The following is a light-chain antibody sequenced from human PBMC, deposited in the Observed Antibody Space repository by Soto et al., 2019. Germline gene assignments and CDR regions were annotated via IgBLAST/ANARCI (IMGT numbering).Light chain of an antibody. CDR3: QQYDDLPYT. J-gene: IGKJ2*01. Sequence: DIQMIQSPSSLSASIGDRVTITCRTSLEISNALNWYQQKPGKAPKLLIYDVSHLETGVPSRFSGGGSGTDFTFTINSLQAEDIATYYCQQYDDLPYTFGQGTKLEIK. CDR1: LEISNA. CDR2: DVS. V-gene: IGKV1-33*01.